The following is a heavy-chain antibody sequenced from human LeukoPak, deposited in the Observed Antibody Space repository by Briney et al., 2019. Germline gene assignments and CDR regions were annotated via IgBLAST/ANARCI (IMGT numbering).Heavy chain of an antibody. CDR1: GGSFSGYY. CDR3: ARRYSGTSFDY. Sequence: SETLSLTCAVYGGSFSGYYWSWIRQPPGKGLEWIGEINHSGSTNYNPSLKSRVTISVDTSKNQFSLKLSSVTAADTAVYYCARRYSGTSFDYWGQGTLVTVSS. V-gene: IGHV4-34*01. J-gene: IGHJ4*02. CDR2: INHSGST. D-gene: IGHD1-26*01.